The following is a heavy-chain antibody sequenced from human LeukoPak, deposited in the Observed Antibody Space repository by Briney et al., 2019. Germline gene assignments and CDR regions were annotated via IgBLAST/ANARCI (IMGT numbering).Heavy chain of an antibody. CDR1: GGSISSYY. Sequence: SETLSLTCTVSGGSISSYYWSWIRQPPGKGLEWIGYIYCSGSTNYNPSLKSRVTISVDTSKNQFSLKLSSVTAADTAVYYCARDWFGEFSGGWFDPWGQGTLVTVSS. J-gene: IGHJ5*02. CDR2: IYCSGST. D-gene: IGHD3-10*01. V-gene: IGHV4-59*01. CDR3: ARDWFGEFSGGWFDP.